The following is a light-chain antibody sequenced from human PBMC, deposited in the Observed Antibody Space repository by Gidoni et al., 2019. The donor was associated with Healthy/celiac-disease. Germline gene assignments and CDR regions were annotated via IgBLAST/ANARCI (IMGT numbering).Light chain of an antibody. CDR2: GAS. Sequence: SVSSSYLAWYQQKPGQAPRLLIYGASSRATGIPDRFSGSGSGTDFTLTISRLEPEDFAVYYSQQYGSSLYTFGQGTKLEIK. V-gene: IGKV3-20*01. J-gene: IGKJ2*01. CDR1: SVSSSY. CDR3: QQYGSSLYT.